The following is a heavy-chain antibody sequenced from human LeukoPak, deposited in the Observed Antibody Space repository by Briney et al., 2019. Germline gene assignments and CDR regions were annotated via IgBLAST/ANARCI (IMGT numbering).Heavy chain of an antibody. CDR3: ARHCTNGVCYRYYYYGMDV. Sequence: SETLSLTCAVYGVSFSGYYWSWIRQPPGKGLEWIGEINHSGSTNYNPSLKSRVTISVDTSKNQFSLKLSSVTAADTAVYYCARHCTNGVCYRYYYYGMDVWGQGTTVTVSS. V-gene: IGHV4-34*01. J-gene: IGHJ6*02. D-gene: IGHD2-8*01. CDR1: GVSFSGYY. CDR2: INHSGST.